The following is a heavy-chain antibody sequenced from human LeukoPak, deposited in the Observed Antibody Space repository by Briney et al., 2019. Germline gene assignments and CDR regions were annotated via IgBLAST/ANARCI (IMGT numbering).Heavy chain of an antibody. CDR3: ARETFDY. CDR1: GFILSNAW. V-gene: IGHV3-15*01. J-gene: IGHJ4*02. CDR2: IKSKTDGGTA. Sequence: GGSLRLSCAASGFILSNAWMNRVRQAPGKGLEWVGHIKSKTDGGTADYAAPVKGRFTISRDDSKNMVYLQMNSLKTEDTAVYYCARETFDYWGQGTLVTVSS.